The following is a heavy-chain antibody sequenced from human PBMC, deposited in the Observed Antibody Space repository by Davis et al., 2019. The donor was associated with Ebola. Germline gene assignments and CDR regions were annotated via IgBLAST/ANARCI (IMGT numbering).Heavy chain of an antibody. CDR3: ARRWEVTAPFDY. J-gene: IGHJ4*02. V-gene: IGHV5-51*01. CDR2: IYPGDSDS. D-gene: IGHD1-26*01. CDR1: GYTFSNHW. Sequence: GESLKISCQGSGYTFSNHWIGWVRQMPGKGLEWMGIIYPGDSDSRYSPSFQGQVTISADKSISTAYLQWSSLKASDTAMYYCARRWEVTAPFDYWGQGTLVTVSS.